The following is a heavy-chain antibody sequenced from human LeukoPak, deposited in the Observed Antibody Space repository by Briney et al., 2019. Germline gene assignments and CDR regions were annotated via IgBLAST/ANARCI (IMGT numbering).Heavy chain of an antibody. CDR3: ARDNWNYHIDY. D-gene: IGHD1-7*01. J-gene: IGHJ4*02. V-gene: IGHV3-33*01. CDR2: IWYDGSNK. CDR1: GFTFSSYC. Sequence: GRSLRLFCAASGFTFSSYCMHWGRQAPRKGVEWVAVIWYDGSNKYYADSVKGRFTISRDNSKNTLYLQMNSLRAEDTAVYYCARDNWNYHIDYWGQGTLVTVSS.